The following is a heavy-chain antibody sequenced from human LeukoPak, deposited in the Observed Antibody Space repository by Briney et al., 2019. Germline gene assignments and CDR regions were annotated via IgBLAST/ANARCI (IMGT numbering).Heavy chain of an antibody. CDR3: ARGGGGATDY. D-gene: IGHD1-26*01. Sequence: SETLSLTCAVYGXSFSGYYWSWIRQPPGKGLEWIGEINHSGSTNYNPSLKSRVTISVDTSKNQFSLKLSSVTAADTAVYYCARGGGGATDYWGQGTLVTVSS. CDR1: GXSFSGYY. V-gene: IGHV4-34*01. CDR2: INHSGST. J-gene: IGHJ4*02.